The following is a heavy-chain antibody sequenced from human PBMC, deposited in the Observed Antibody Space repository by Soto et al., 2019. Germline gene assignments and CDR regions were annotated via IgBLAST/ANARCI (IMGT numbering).Heavy chain of an antibody. Sequence: GGSLRVSCAASGFTFSSYAMSWVRQAPGKGLEWVSAISGSGGSTYYADSVKGRFTISRDNSKNTLYLQMNSLRAEDTAVYYCSKDRNGNSVPWFYPWGQGTLVPVSS. CDR3: SKDRNGNSVPWFYP. J-gene: IGHJ5*02. V-gene: IGHV3-23*01. D-gene: IGHD1-7*01. CDR2: ISGSGGST. CDR1: GFTFSSYA.